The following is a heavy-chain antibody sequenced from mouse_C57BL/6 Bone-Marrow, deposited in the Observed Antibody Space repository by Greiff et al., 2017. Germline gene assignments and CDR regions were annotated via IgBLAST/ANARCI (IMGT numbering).Heavy chain of an antibody. V-gene: IGHV1-18*01. CDR2: ITPNNGGT. D-gene: IGHD2-4*01. CDR3: ARYGGLRRGFAY. J-gene: IGHJ3*01. Sequence: VQLQQSGPELVKPGASVKIPCKASGYTFTDYNMDWVKQSHGKSLEWIGDITPNNGGTIYNQKFKGKATLTVDKSSSTAYMELRSLTSEDTAVYYCARYGGLRRGFAYWGQGTLVTVSA. CDR1: GYTFTDYN.